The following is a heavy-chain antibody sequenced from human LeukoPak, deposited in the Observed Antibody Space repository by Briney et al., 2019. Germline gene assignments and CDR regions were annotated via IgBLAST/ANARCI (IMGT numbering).Heavy chain of an antibody. J-gene: IGHJ4*02. CDR1: EFTFFTYW. CDR2: IKQDGSEK. Sequence: GGSLRLSCAASEFTFFTYWMTWVRQAPGKGLEWVAHIKQDGSEKYYVDSVKGRFTISRDNAKNSLYLQMNSLRVEDTAVYYCARDVVGIEGGYFDYWGQGTLVTVSS. D-gene: IGHD2-21*01. CDR3: ARDVVGIEGGYFDY. V-gene: IGHV3-7*01.